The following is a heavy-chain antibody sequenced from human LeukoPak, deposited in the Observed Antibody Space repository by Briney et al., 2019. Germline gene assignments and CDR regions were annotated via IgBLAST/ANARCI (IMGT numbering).Heavy chain of an antibody. D-gene: IGHD1-7*01. CDR1: GFTFSNAW. CDR2: IKSKTDGGTT. J-gene: IGHJ4*02. V-gene: IGHV3-15*01. Sequence: GGSLRLSCAASGFTFSNAWMSWVRQAPGKGLEWVGRIKSKTDGGTTDYAAPVKGRFTISRDDSKNTLYLQMNSLRAEDTAVYYCARAHNWKYGTFDYWGQGTLVTVSS. CDR3: ARAHNWKYGTFDY.